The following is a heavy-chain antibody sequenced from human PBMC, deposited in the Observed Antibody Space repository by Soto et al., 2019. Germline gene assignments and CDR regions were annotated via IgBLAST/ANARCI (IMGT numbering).Heavy chain of an antibody. J-gene: IGHJ4*02. Sequence: ASVKVSCKASGYTFTGYYMHWVRQAPGQGLEWLGWIHAGNGDRRYSPKFQGRATITRDTSASTAYMELRSLTSRDTAIFYCVTSDWAWWGQGTQVTVSS. CDR2: IHAGNGDR. V-gene: IGHV1-3*01. D-gene: IGHD3-9*01. CDR3: VTSDWAW. CDR1: GYTFTGYY.